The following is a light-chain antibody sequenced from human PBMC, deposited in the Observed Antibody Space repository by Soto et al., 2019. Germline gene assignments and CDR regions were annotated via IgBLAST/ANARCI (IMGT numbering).Light chain of an antibody. CDR1: QSVSSA. J-gene: IGKJ5*01. CDR2: GAF. Sequence: ETVMTQSASTLSESPGARATLSWGASQSVSSALAWYQQKPVLPPRLLIYGAFNRATGIPARFSGSGSGTDFTLTISSLEPEDFAAYYCQQRNIWPPVTFGQGTRLEIK. CDR3: QQRNIWPPVT. V-gene: IGKV3-11*01.